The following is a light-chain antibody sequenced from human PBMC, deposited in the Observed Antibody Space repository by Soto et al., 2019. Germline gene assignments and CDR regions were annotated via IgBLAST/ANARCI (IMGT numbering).Light chain of an antibody. CDR1: QSITSY. J-gene: IGKJ4*01. Sequence: EIVFTQSPSTLSLSPGERATLSCRASQSITSYLAWYQQKPGQAPRLLIYDASNRATGIPARFSGSGSGTDFTLTISSLEPEDFAVYYRQHRSNWPLTFGGGTKVDIK. CDR3: QHRSNWPLT. CDR2: DAS. V-gene: IGKV3-11*01.